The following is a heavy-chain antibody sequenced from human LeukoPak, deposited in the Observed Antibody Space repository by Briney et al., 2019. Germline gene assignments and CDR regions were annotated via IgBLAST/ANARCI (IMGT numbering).Heavy chain of an antibody. D-gene: IGHD5-12*01. CDR3: AREYHSYDLSYYYYGMDV. Sequence: GRSLRLSCAASGFTFSRYSMNWVRQAPGKGLEWVSSISSSSNYIYYADSVKGRFTISRDNAENSLYLQMNSLRDEDTAVYYCAREYHSYDLSYYYYGMDVWGQGTTVTVSS. CDR2: ISSSSNYI. V-gene: IGHV3-21*01. CDR1: GFTFSRYS. J-gene: IGHJ6*02.